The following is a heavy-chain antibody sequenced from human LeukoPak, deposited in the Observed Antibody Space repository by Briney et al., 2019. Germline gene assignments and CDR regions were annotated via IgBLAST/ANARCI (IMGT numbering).Heavy chain of an antibody. J-gene: IGHJ4*02. CDR2: IYPGDSDT. Sequence: GESLKISCKGSGYSFTSYWIGWVRQMPGKGLGWMGIIYPGDSDTKYSPSFQAQFTIPANKFISTAYLQWSGLKASDTAMYYCASSPFRYDSRSPEFGYWGQGTLVTVSS. D-gene: IGHD3-22*01. V-gene: IGHV5-51*01. CDR1: GYSFTSYW. CDR3: ASSPFRYDSRSPEFGY.